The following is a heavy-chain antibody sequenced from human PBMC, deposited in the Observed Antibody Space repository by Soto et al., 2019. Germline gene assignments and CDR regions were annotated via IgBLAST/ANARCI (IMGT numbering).Heavy chain of an antibody. Sequence: VQLVESGGGLVQPGGSLKLSCAASGFTFSGSAMHWVRQASGKGLEWVAVISYDGSNKYYADSVKGRFTISRDNSKNTLYLQMNSLRAEDTAVYYCARDCEQLEEWELYYYFDYWGQGTLVTVSS. CDR3: ARDCEQLEEWELYYYFDY. CDR2: ISYDGSNK. J-gene: IGHJ4*02. V-gene: IGHV3-30-3*01. CDR1: GFTFSGSA. D-gene: IGHD1-26*01.